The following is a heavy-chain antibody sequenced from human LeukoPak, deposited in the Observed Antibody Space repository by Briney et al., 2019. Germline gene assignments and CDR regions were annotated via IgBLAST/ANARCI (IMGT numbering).Heavy chain of an antibody. J-gene: IGHJ4*02. CDR3: AKDQTGTNGAYFDY. CDR2: ISGSGGST. CDR1: GFTFSSYA. Sequence: GASLRLSCAASGFTFSSYAMSWVRQAPGKGLEWVSAISGSGGSTYYADSVKGRFTISRDNSKNTLYLQMNSLRAEDTAVYYCAKDQTGTNGAYFDYWGQGALVTVSS. D-gene: IGHD1-1*01. V-gene: IGHV3-23*01.